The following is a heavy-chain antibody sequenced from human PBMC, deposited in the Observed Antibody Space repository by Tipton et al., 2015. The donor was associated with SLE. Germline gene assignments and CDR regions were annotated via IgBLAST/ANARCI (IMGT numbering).Heavy chain of an antibody. CDR3: ARASGIWSGYYFDY. Sequence: QLVQSGAEVKKPGSSVKVSCKASGYTFTGYYMHWVRQAPGQGLEWMGWINPNSGGTNYAQKFQGRVTMTRDTPISTAYMELSRLRSDDTAVYYGARASGIWSGYYFDYWGQGTLVPVSS. J-gene: IGHJ4*02. CDR2: INPNSGGT. V-gene: IGHV1-2*02. CDR1: GYTFTGYY. D-gene: IGHD3-3*01.